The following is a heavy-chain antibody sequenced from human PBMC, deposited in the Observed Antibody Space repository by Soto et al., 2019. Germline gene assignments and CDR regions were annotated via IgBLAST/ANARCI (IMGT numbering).Heavy chain of an antibody. J-gene: IGHJ3*02. Sequence: LRLSCEVAGFSFSDYYMTWIRQAPGKGLEWVSYISSSSSYTNYAESVKGRFTISRDNAKNTLSLQMNSLRAEDTAVYYCARDKDMIVGLDAFDIWGQGTMVTVS. CDR3: ARDKDMIVGLDAFDI. CDR2: ISSSSSYT. CDR1: GFSFSDYY. V-gene: IGHV3-11*06. D-gene: IGHD3-22*01.